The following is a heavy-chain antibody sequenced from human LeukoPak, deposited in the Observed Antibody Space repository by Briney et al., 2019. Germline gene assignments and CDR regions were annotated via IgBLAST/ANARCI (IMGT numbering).Heavy chain of an antibody. D-gene: IGHD1-20*01. CDR2: VSYSGDT. V-gene: IGHV4-59*01. Sequence: SETLSLTCTISGGSITDNYWSWIRQPPGKGLEWIGYVSYSGDTHYNPSLKSRVTVSLDTSKNQFSLNLNSITAADTAVYFCARVITGTSNFDYWGQGTLVTVSS. J-gene: IGHJ4*02. CDR3: ARVITGTSNFDY. CDR1: GGSITDNY.